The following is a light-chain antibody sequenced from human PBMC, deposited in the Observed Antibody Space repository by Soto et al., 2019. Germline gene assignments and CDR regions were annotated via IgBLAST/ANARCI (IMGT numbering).Light chain of an antibody. CDR1: ESISTH. CDR3: QQSYSTPIT. J-gene: IGKJ5*01. V-gene: IGKV1-39*01. CDR2: AAS. Sequence: DIQMTQSPSSLSASVGDRVTITCRASESISTHLNWYQQKSGKAPKLLIYAASSLQSGVPSRFSGSGSGTDFTLTISSLQPEDFATYYCQQSYSTPITFGQGTRLEIK.